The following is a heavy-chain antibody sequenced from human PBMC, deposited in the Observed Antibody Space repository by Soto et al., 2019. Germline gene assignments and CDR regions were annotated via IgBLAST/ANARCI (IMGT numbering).Heavy chain of an antibody. V-gene: IGHV3-15*01. D-gene: IGHD3-16*01. J-gene: IGHJ3*02. CDR1: GVTFSNAW. CDR2: IKSKTDGGTT. CDR3: TTFYASPRGAFDI. Sequence: GGSLILSCAAPGVTFSNAWMSWVRQAPGKGLEWVGRIKSKTDGGTTDYAAPVKGRFTISRDDSKNTLYLQMNSLKTEDTAVYYCTTFYASPRGAFDIWGQGTMVTVS.